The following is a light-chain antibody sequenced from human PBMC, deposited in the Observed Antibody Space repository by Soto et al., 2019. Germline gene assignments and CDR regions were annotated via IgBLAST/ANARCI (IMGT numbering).Light chain of an antibody. CDR3: CSYAGGNTFDV. J-gene: IGLJ1*01. Sequence: QSALTQPRSVSGSPGPEVPIPCTCTRSDFGAYNYVSWYQQPPGKAPKPVIYDANKRPSGVPDRFSCSKSGNTASLTISGLQAEDEADYYCCSYAGGNTFDVFGTGTKVTVL. CDR1: RSDFGAYNY. V-gene: IGLV2-11*01. CDR2: DAN.